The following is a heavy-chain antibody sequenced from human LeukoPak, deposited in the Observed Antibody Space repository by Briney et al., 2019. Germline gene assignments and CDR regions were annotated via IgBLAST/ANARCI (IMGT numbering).Heavy chain of an antibody. Sequence: PGGSLRLSCAASAFTFNTYSMHWVRQAPGKGLEWVAVISYDGINEYYADSVKGRFTISRDNSKNTLYLQMNSLRAEDTAVYYCAIPYYDILTNFDYWGQGTLVTVSS. CDR3: AIPYYDILTNFDY. D-gene: IGHD3-9*01. J-gene: IGHJ4*02. CDR1: AFTFNTYS. V-gene: IGHV3-30-3*01. CDR2: ISYDGINE.